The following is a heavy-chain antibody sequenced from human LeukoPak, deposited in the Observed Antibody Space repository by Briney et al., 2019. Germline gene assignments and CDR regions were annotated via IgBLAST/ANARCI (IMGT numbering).Heavy chain of an antibody. CDR1: GGSISGYY. J-gene: IGHJ4*02. V-gene: IGHV4-59*08. CDR2: IYYSGST. CDR3: ARSGYSYVKL. Sequence: PSETLSLTCTVSGGSISGYYWSWIRQPPGKGLEWIAYIYYSGSTKYNPSLKSRVTISVDTSRDQFSLKVSSVTAADTAVYYCARSGYSYVKLWRQGTLVTVSS. D-gene: IGHD5-18*01.